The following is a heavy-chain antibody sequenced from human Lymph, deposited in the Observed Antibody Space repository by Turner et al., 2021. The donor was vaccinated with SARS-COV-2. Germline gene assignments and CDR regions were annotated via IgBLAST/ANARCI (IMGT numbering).Heavy chain of an antibody. CDR3: ARDSPYCSSTRCYDP. V-gene: IGHV1-69*10. CDR2: IIPILAIA. Sequence: VQLVQSGAEVKKPGSSVKVSCRASGGTFSSYAITWLRQAPGQGLEWKGVIIPILAIANYAQKYQGRVTITADKTTSTAYMELSSLRSEDTAVYYCARDSPYCSSTRCYDPWGQGTLVTVSS. D-gene: IGHD2-2*01. J-gene: IGHJ5*02. CDR1: GGTFSSYA.